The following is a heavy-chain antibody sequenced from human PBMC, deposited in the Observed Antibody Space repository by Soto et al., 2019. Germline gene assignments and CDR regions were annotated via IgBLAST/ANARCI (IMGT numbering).Heavy chain of an antibody. CDR2: ISGSGGST. J-gene: IGHJ4*01. CDR1: GFTFSSYA. V-gene: IGHV3-23*01. Sequence: PGGSLRLSCAASGFTFSSYAMSWVRQAPGKGLEWVSAISGSGGSTYYADSVKGRFTISIENSKNTLYLQMNSLRAEDTAVYYCAKELNDYGDYLNYFEYWGHGPPVTVSS. D-gene: IGHD4-17*01. CDR3: AKELNDYGDYLNYFEY.